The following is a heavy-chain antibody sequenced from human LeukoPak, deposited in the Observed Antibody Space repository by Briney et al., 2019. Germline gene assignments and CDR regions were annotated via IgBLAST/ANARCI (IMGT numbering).Heavy chain of an antibody. D-gene: IGHD3-3*01. V-gene: IGHV4-59*01. CDR3: ARVPRAWSGYTYYYYYMDV. CDR2: IYYSGST. CDR1: GGSISSYY. J-gene: IGHJ6*03. Sequence: RPSETLSLTCTVSGGSISSYYWSWIRQPPGKGLEWIGYIYYSGSTNYNPSLQSRVTISVDTSKNQFSLKLSSVTAADTAVHYCARVPRAWSGYTYYYYYMDVWGKGTTVTVSS.